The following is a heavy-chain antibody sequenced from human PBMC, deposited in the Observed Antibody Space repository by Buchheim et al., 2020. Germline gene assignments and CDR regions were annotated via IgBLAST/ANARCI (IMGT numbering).Heavy chain of an antibody. CDR2: ISSSSSTI. CDR3: ARNSITSQSMDV. J-gene: IGHJ6*02. V-gene: IGHV3-48*01. Sequence: EVQLVESGGGLVQPGGSLRLSCAASGFTFSSYSMNWVRQAPGKGLEWVSYISSSSSTIYYADSVKGRFPISRDNAKNTLYLQMNSLRAEDTAVYYCARNSITSQSMDVCGEGT. D-gene: IGHD1-14*01. CDR1: GFTFSSYS.